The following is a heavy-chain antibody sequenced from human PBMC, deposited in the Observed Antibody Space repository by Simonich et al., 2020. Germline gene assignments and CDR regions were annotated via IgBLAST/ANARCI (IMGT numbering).Heavy chain of an antibody. CDR3: AREVLTGIFTFDY. CDR2: VNPNSGGT. CDR1: GYTFTGYY. Sequence: QVQLVQSGAEVKKPGASVKISCKASGYTFTGYYMHWVRQAPGQGLEGMGWVNPNSGGTNYAQKFQGRVTMTRDTSISTAYMELSRLRSDDTAVYYCAREVLTGIFTFDYWGQGALVTVSS. D-gene: IGHD7-27*01. J-gene: IGHJ4*02. V-gene: IGHV1-2*02.